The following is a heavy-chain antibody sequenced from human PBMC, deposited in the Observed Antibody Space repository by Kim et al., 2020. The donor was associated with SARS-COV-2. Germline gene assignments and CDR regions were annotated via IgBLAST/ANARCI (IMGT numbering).Heavy chain of an antibody. CDR2: ISGSGGST. V-gene: IGHV3-23*01. Sequence: GGSLRLSCAASGFTFSSYAMSWVRQAPGKGLEWVSAISGSGGSTYYADSVKGRFTISRDNSKNTLYLQMNSLRAEDTAVYYCAKDLRGITIFGVAPPDAFDIWGQGTMVTVSS. J-gene: IGHJ3*02. D-gene: IGHD3-3*01. CDR1: GFTFSSYA. CDR3: AKDLRGITIFGVAPPDAFDI.